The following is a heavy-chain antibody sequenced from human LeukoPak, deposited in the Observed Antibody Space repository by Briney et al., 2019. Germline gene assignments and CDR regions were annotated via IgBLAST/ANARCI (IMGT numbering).Heavy chain of an antibody. CDR3: ARRYSSGWSY. J-gene: IGHJ4*02. V-gene: IGHV4-34*01. D-gene: IGHD6-19*01. CDR2: INHSGST. CDR1: GGSFSGYY. Sequence: SETLSLTCAVYGGSFSGYYWSWIRQPPGKGLEWIGEINHSGSTNYNPSLKSRVTISVDTSENQFSLKLSSVTAADTAVYYCARRYSSGWSYWGQGTLVTVSS.